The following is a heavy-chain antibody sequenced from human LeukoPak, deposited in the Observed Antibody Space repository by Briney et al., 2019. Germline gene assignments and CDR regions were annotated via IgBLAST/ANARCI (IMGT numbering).Heavy chain of an antibody. CDR1: GFTFSNYA. J-gene: IGHJ4*02. CDR3: AKKWGVGTTTLDYFDY. D-gene: IGHD1-26*01. CDR2: ISGSGGST. V-gene: IGHV3-23*01. Sequence: GGSLRLSCVASGFTFSNYAMSWVRQAPGKGLEWVSGISGSGGSTYYADSVKGRFTISRDNSKNTLYLQMNSLTDEDTAVYYCAKKWGVGTTTLDYFDYWGQGTLVTVSS.